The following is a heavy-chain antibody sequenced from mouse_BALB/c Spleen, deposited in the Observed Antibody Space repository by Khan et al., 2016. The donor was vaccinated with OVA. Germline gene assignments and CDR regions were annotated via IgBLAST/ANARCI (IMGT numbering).Heavy chain of an antibody. Sequence: VQLQESGAELVRPGVSVKISCKGSGYTFTDFSMHWVKQRHAMSLEWIGVINTYYGDADYNQKFKDKATMTVDKSSNIAYMDLARLTSRDSSIYYGERGAGGDRFLYWGQGTLVTVSA. J-gene: IGHJ3*01. V-gene: IGHV1S137*01. CDR3: ERGAGGDRFLY. CDR1: GYTFTDFS. CDR2: INTYYGDA. D-gene: IGHD3-2*01.